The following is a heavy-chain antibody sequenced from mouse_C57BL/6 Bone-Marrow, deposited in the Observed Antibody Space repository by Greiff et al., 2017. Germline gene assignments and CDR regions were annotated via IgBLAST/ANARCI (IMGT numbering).Heavy chain of an antibody. Sequence: QVQLKQPGAELVMPGASVKLSCKASGYTFTSYWMHWVKQRPGQGLEWIGEIDPSDSYTNYNQKFKGKSTLTVDKSSSTAYMQLSSLTSEDSAVYYCARGGYGGYYFDYGGQGTTLTVSS. CDR2: IDPSDSYT. CDR1: GYTFTSYW. V-gene: IGHV1-69*01. J-gene: IGHJ2*01. D-gene: IGHD1-1*01. CDR3: ARGGYGGYYFDY.